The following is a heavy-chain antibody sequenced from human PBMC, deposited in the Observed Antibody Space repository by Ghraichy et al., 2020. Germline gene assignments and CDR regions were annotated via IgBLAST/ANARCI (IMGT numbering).Heavy chain of an antibody. CDR2: IYPGDSDT. Sequence: GESLNISCKGSGYGFTSYWIAWVRQMPGKGLEWMGIIYPGDSDTRYSPSFQGQVTISADKSISTAYLQWSSLKASDTAMYYCASLVGQLLVPQQFDPWGQGTLVTVSS. V-gene: IGHV5-51*01. CDR1: GYGFTSYW. CDR3: ASLVGQLLVPQQFDP. D-gene: IGHD6-13*01. J-gene: IGHJ5*02.